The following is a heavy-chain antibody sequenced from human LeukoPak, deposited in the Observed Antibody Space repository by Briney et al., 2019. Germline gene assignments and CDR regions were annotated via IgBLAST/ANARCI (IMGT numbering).Heavy chain of an antibody. J-gene: IGHJ3*02. CDR2: IYYSGST. CDR1: GGSISSYS. CDR3: ARHGGESIVAMILHAFDI. D-gene: IGHD5-12*01. V-gene: IGHV4-59*08. Sequence: SETLSLTCIVSGGSISSYSWSWIRQPPGKGLEWIGSIYYSGSTNYNPSLKSRVTMPVDTSKNQFSLKLNSVTAADTAVYYCARHGGESIVAMILHAFDIWGQGTMVTVSS.